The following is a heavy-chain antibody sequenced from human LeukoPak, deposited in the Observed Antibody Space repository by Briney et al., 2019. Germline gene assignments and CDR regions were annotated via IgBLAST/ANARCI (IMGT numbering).Heavy chain of an antibody. J-gene: IGHJ4*02. CDR2: IKKDGSEK. CDR1: GFTFSSHA. D-gene: IGHD6-19*01. Sequence: GTSLRLSCAASGFTFSSHAMSWVRQAPGKGLEWVANIKKDGSEKYYVDSVKGRFTISRDNAKNSLYLQMNSLRAEDTAVYYCVSGSGWYMDYWGQGTLVTVSS. CDR3: VSGSGWYMDY. V-gene: IGHV3-7*03.